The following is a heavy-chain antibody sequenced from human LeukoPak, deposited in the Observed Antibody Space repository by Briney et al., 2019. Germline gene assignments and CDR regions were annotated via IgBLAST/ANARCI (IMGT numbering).Heavy chain of an antibody. CDR1: GFTFSSYE. V-gene: IGHV3-48*03. D-gene: IGHD2-2*01. CDR2: IRSSGSTK. CDR3: ARSKGYCSSTSYYADY. J-gene: IGHJ4*02. Sequence: PGGSLRLSCAASGFTFSSYEMNWVRQAPGKGLEWVSYIRSSGSTKYYADSVKGRFTVSRDNAKNSLYLQMNSLRAEDTAVYYCARSKGYCSSTSYYADYWGQGTLVTVSS.